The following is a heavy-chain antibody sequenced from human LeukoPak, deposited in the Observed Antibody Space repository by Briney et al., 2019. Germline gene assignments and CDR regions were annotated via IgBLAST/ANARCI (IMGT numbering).Heavy chain of an antibody. D-gene: IGHD6-19*01. Sequence: GGFLRLSCAASGFTFSSYSMNWVRQAPGKGLEWVSSISSSSSYIYYADSVKGRFTISRDNAKNSLYLQMNSLRAEDTAVYYCARASGWYRRFDYWGQGTLVTVSS. V-gene: IGHV3-21*01. J-gene: IGHJ4*02. CDR2: ISSSSSYI. CDR3: ARASGWYRRFDY. CDR1: GFTFSSYS.